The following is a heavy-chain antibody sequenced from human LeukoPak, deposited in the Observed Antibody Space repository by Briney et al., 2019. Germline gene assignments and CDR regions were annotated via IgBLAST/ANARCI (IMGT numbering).Heavy chain of an antibody. CDR2: MNPNSGNT. V-gene: IGHV1-8*01. J-gene: IGHJ5*02. CDR3: ARGNRYYDILTGYFFGWFDP. CDR1: GYTFTSYD. Sequence: ASVKVSCKASGYTFTSYDINWVRQATGQGLEWMGWMNPNSGNTSYAQKFQGRVTMTRNTSISTAYMELSSLRSEDTAVYYCARGNRYYDILTGYFFGWFDPWGQGTLVTVSS. D-gene: IGHD3-9*01.